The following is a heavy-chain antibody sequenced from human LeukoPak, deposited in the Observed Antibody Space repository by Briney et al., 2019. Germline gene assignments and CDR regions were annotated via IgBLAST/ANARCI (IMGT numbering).Heavy chain of an antibody. CDR3: AKRYYDFPLDY. D-gene: IGHD3-3*01. CDR2: ISANGGET. CDR1: GFTFSIYA. J-gene: IGHJ4*02. Sequence: GGSLRLSCAASGFTFSIYAMNWVRQAPGKGLEWVSSISANGGETHYADSVKGRFTISRDNSKNTLYLQINNPRLEDTAVYYCAKRYYDFPLDYWGQGTLVTVSS. V-gene: IGHV3-23*01.